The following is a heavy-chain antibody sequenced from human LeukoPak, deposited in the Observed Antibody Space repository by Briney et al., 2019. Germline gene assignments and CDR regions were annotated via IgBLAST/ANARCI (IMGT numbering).Heavy chain of an antibody. CDR1: GFTFDDYA. CDR3: AKGHAYSSGLDY. CDR2: ISWNSGSI. D-gene: IGHD6-19*01. J-gene: IGHJ4*02. Sequence: GGSLRLSCAASGFTFDDYAMHWVRQAPGKGLEWVSGISWNSGSIGYADSVKGRLTISRDNAKNSLYLQMNSLRAEDTALYYCAKGHAYSSGLDYWGQGTLVTVSS. V-gene: IGHV3-9*01.